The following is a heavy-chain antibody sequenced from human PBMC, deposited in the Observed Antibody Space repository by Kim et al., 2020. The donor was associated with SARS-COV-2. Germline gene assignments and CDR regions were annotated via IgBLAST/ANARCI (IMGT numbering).Heavy chain of an antibody. CDR2: IKSKIAGETT. CDR1: GFTFSNAW. D-gene: IGHD2-21*01. Sequence: GGSLRLSCAASGFTFSNAWMTWVRQAPGKGLEWVGRIKSKIAGETTDYAAPVKGRFTISRDDSQNMLYLQMNSLKTEDTAVYYCTTSGVGDCGSLTCSDYGGQGTLVTVSS. CDR3: TTSGVGDCGSLTCSDY. J-gene: IGHJ4*02. V-gene: IGHV3-15*01.